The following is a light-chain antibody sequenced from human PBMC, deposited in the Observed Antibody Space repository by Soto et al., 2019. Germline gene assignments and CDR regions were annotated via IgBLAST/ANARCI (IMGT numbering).Light chain of an antibody. J-gene: IGLJ1*01. CDR2: DVS. CDR3: SSYTSSSSYG. V-gene: IGLV2-14*03. CDR1: NSDVGGYHY. Sequence: QSVLTQPASVSGSPGQSITISCTGTNSDVGGYHYVSWYQQHPGKAPKLMIYDVSNRPSGVSNRFSGSKSGNTASLTISGLLFEGVADHSCSSYTSSSSYGFGTGTKVTVL.